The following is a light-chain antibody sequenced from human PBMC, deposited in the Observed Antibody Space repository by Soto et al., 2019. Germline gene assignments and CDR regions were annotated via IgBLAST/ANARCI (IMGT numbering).Light chain of an antibody. CDR1: QEISTY. Sequence: AVRMTQSPSSFSASTGDRVTISCRASQEISTYLAWYQQKPGKAPKLLIYGASTLYNEVPSRFSGSGSGTYFTLTIDCLQSDDFANYFCQQYYTFPYTFGQGTALEIK. CDR2: GAS. CDR3: QQYYTFPYT. J-gene: IGKJ2*01. V-gene: IGKV1-8*01.